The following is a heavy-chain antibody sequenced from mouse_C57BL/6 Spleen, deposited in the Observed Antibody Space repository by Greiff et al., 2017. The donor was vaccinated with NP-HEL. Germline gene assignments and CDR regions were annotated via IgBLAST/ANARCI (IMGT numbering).Heavy chain of an antibody. V-gene: IGHV1-19*01. CDR3: ARGWVRRVVEWYFDV. CDR2: IHPYNGGT. CDR1: GYTFTDYY. D-gene: IGHD1-1*01. Sequence: EVQLQQSGPVLVKPGASVKMSCKASGYTFTDYYMNWVKQSHGKSLEWIGVIHPYNGGTSYNQKFKGKATLTVDKSSSTAYMELNSLTSEDSAVDYCARGWVRRVVEWYFDVWGTGTTVTVSS. J-gene: IGHJ1*03.